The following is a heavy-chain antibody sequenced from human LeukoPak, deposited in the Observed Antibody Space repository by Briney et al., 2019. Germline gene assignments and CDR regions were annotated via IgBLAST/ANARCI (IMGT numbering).Heavy chain of an antibody. V-gene: IGHV3-49*04. CDR3: ARGGDFGVPAPLGIDAFDF. Sequence: GGSLRLSCTTSGSSFRNYALTWVRQAPGKGLEWVGFIRSIAYAETTEYAASVKGRFTISRDDSKTIAYLQMNSLTTEDTAVYYCARGGDFGVPAPLGIDAFDFWGQGTMVTVSS. CDR2: IRSIAYAETT. CDR1: GSSFRNYA. D-gene: IGHD2-2*01. J-gene: IGHJ3*01.